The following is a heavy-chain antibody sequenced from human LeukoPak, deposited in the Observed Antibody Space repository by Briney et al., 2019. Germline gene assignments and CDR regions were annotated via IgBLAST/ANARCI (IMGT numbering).Heavy chain of an antibody. V-gene: IGHV1-46*01. CDR1: GYTFTNYY. CDR2: INPTGEST. D-gene: IGHD6-25*01. CDR3: TSPAGSTPHYFDY. J-gene: IGHJ4*02. Sequence: GASVKVSCKASGYTFTNYYVHWVRQAPGQGLEWMGMINPTGESTTYAQMFQGRLTVTRDTSTSKVCMELSSLKSEDTAVYYCTSPAGSTPHYFDYWGQGSLLTVSS.